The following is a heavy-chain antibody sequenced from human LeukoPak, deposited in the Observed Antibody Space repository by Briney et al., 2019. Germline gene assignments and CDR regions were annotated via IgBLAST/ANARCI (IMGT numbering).Heavy chain of an antibody. CDR2: ISVSGGST. CDR1: GFTFNSYA. D-gene: IGHD6-19*01. Sequence: GGSLRLSCAASGFTFNSYAMSWVRQAPGRGLEWVSSISVSGGSTYYAGSVKGRFTISRDYSKNTLYLQMSSLRVEDTAVYYCARIAVAGIDDWGQGTLVTVSS. CDR3: ARIAVAGIDD. V-gene: IGHV3-23*01. J-gene: IGHJ4*02.